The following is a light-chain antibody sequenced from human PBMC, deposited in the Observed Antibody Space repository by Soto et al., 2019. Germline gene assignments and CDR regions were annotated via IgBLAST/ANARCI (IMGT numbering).Light chain of an antibody. CDR3: AAWDDSLSGPV. CDR2: SNN. J-gene: IGLJ3*02. V-gene: IGLV1-44*01. Sequence: QAVVTQPPSASGTPGQRVTISCSGSSSNIGSNTVNWYQQLPGTAPKLLIYSNNQRPSGVPDRFSGSKSGTSASLAISGLRSEDEADYYCAAWDDSLSGPVFGGGTQLTVL. CDR1: SSNIGSNT.